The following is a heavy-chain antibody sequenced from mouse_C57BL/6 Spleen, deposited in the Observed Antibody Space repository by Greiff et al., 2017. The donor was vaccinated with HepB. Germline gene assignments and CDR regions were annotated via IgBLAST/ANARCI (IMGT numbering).Heavy chain of an antibody. CDR1: GFTFSSYA. J-gene: IGHJ1*03. D-gene: IGHD2-5*01. CDR2: ISSGGDYI. Sequence: EVKLVESGEGLVKPGGSLKLSCAASGFTFSSYAMSWVRQTPEKRLEWVAYISSGGDYIYYADTVKGRFTISRDNARNTLYLQMSSLKSEDTAMYYCTRESYYSNSGYFDVWGTGTTVTVSS. CDR3: TRESYYSNSGYFDV. V-gene: IGHV5-9-1*02.